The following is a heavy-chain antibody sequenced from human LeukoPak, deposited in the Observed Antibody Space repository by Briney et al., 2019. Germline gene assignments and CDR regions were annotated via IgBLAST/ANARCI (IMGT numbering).Heavy chain of an antibody. CDR2: ISGSGGST. CDR1: GFTFSSYA. Sequence: GGSLRPSCAASGFTFSSYAMSWVRLAPEKGLEWVSAISGSGGSTYYADSVKGRFTISRDNSKNTLYLQMNSLRADDTAVYYCANLRGRGAYACSGSGCYSYWGQGTLVTVSP. V-gene: IGHV3-23*01. D-gene: IGHD2-15*01. J-gene: IGHJ4*02. CDR3: ANLRGRGAYACSGSGCYSY.